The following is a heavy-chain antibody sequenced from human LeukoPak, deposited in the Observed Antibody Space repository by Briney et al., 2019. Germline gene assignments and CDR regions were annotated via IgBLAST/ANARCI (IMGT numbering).Heavy chain of an antibody. D-gene: IGHD6-13*01. V-gene: IGHV4-39*01. J-gene: IGHJ4*02. CDR2: IYYSGST. Sequence: SETLSLTCTVSGGSISSSSYYWGWIRQPPGKGLEWIGSIYYSGSTYNNPSLKSRVTISVDTSKNQFSLKLSSVTAADTAVYYCARRLASYSSSGEGVNYYFDYWGQGTLVTVSS. CDR3: ARRLASYSSSGEGVNYYFDY. CDR1: GGSISSSSYY.